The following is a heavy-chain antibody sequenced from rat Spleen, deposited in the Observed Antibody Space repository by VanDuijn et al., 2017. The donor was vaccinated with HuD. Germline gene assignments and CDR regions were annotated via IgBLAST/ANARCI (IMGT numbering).Heavy chain of an antibody. CDR3: ATVLSGNWFVY. CDR2: ISYEGSST. CDR1: GFTFNNYW. J-gene: IGHJ3*01. Sequence: EVQLVESDGGLVQPGRSLKLSCVASGFTFNNYWMTWIRQAPKKGLEWVASISYEGSSTYYGDSVKGRFTISRDKAKSTLFLQMDSLRSEDTATYYCATVLSGNWFVYWGQGTLVTVSS. D-gene: IGHD1-1*01. V-gene: IGHV5-22*01.